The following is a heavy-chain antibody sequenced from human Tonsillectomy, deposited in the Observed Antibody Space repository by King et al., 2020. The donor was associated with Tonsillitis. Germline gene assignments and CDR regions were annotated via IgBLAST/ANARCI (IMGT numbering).Heavy chain of an antibody. D-gene: IGHD3-3*01. CDR2: IKQDGSDQ. CDR3: ASFWSGYFDY. V-gene: IGHV3-7*01. Sequence: EVQLVESGGALVQPGGSLRLSCAASGFTFNNYWMSWVRQAPGKGLEWVANIKQDGSDQYYVDSVKGRFTISRDNAKNSLSLQMNSLRAEDTDVYYCASFWSGYFDYWGQGTVVTVSS. CDR1: GFTFNNYW. J-gene: IGHJ4*02.